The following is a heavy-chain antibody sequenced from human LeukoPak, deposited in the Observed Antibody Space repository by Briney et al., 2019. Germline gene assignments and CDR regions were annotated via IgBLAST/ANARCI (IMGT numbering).Heavy chain of an antibody. J-gene: IGHJ4*02. V-gene: IGHV3-53*01. D-gene: IGHD3-22*01. CDR1: GFSVRTTY. CDR3: TRSGYRHPYHFDS. CDR2: LYTGGGT. Sequence: GGSLRLSCAASGFSVRTTYMSWVRQAPGKRLEWVSVLYTGGGTDHADSVKGRFTISRDNSRNTLSLQMNSLRVEDTAIYYCTRSGYRHPYHFDSWGQGTLVIVSS.